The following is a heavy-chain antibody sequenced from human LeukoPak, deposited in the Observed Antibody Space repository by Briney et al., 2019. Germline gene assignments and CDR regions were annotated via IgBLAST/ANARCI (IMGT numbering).Heavy chain of an antibody. Sequence: ASVKVSCKASGYTFTSYYIHWARQAPGQGLEWMGLINPSGGSTNYAQDFQGRVTMTRDTSTSTVYMELSSLRSEDTAVYYCARRELAGSTAYFDYWGQGTLVTVSS. CDR3: ARRELAGSTAYFDY. J-gene: IGHJ4*02. V-gene: IGHV1-46*01. CDR1: GYTFTSYY. D-gene: IGHD1-26*01. CDR2: INPSGGST.